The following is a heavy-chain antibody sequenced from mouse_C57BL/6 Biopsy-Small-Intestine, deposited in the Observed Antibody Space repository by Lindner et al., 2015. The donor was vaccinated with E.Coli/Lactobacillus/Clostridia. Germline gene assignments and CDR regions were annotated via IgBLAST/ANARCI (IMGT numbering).Heavy chain of an antibody. CDR1: GYSFTDYN. V-gene: IGHV1-39*01. D-gene: IGHD2-5*01. Sequence: VQLQESGPELVKPGASVKISCKASGYSFTDYNMNWVKQSNGKSLEWIGVINPNFGTTSYNQKFKGKATLTVDQSSSTAYMQLNSLTSEDSAVYYCARRDSNYRNYYAMDYWGQGTSVTVSS. CDR3: ARRDSNYRNYYAMDY. CDR2: INPNFGTT. J-gene: IGHJ4*01.